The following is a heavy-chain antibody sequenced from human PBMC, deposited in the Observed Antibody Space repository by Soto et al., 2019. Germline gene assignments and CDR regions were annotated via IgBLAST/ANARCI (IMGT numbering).Heavy chain of an antibody. CDR2: ISFDGRNT. Sequence: GGSLRLSCAASGFTFSHYDMHWVRQAPGKGLEWVAVISFDGRNTYYGDSVKGRFTISRDKSKNKLYLQMNSLRVEDTAVYYCAKPIVAAGYYGMDVWGQGTTVTVSS. D-gene: IGHD6-13*01. CDR3: AKPIVAAGYYGMDV. V-gene: IGHV3-30*18. J-gene: IGHJ6*02. CDR1: GFTFSHYD.